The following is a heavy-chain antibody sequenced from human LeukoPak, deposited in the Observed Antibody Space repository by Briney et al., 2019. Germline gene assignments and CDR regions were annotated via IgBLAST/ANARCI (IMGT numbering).Heavy chain of an antibody. D-gene: IGHD2-8*01. Sequence: SVKVSCKASGGTFSSYAISWVRQAPGQGLEWMGGIIPIFGTANYAQKFQGRVTITADESTSTAYKELSSLRYEDTAVYYCARAGNGGDYYYGMDVWGQGTTVTVSS. J-gene: IGHJ6*02. V-gene: IGHV1-69*13. CDR2: IIPIFGTA. CDR1: GGTFSSYA. CDR3: ARAGNGGDYYYGMDV.